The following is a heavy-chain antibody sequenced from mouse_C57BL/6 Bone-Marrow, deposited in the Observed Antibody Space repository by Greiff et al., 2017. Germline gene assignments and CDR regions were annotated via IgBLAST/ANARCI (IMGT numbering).Heavy chain of an antibody. V-gene: IGHV1-69*01. J-gene: IGHJ4*01. CDR1: GYTFTSYW. CDR3: ARRGYAMDY. CDR2: IDPSDSYN. Sequence: VQLQQPGAELVMPGASVKLSCKASGYTFTSYWMHWVKQRPGQGLEWIGEIDPSDSYNNYNQKFKGQTTLTVDKSPITAYMQLSSLTSEDSSVYYCARRGYAMDYWGQGTSVTVSS.